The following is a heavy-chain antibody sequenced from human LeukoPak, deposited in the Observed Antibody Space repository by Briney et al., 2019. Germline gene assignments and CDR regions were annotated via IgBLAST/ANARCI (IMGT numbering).Heavy chain of an antibody. CDR3: ARDREEKARIGGMDV. V-gene: IGHV3-30*03. Sequence: GSLRLSCAASGFTFSSYGMHWVRQAPGKGLEWVAVISYDGSNKYYADSVKGRFTISRDNSKNTLYLQMNSLRAEDTAIYYCARDREEKARIGGMDVWGQGTTVIVSS. CDR1: GFTFSSYG. J-gene: IGHJ6*02. CDR2: ISYDGSNK. D-gene: IGHD3-16*01.